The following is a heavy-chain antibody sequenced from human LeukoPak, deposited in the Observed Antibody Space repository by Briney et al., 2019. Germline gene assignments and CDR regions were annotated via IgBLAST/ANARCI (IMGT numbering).Heavy chain of an antibody. J-gene: IGHJ3*01. D-gene: IGHD4-17*01. CDR2: ISGSGHVS. V-gene: IGHV3-23*01. Sequence: ETLSLTCTVSGVSISIYYWSWIRQPPGKGLEWVSGISGSGHVSYYADSVKDRFAISRDNSKNTLYLQMTSLRAEDAAIYYCAKDPNGDFVGAFDSWGQGTKVIVSS. CDR3: AKDPNGDFVGAFDS. CDR1: GVSISIYY.